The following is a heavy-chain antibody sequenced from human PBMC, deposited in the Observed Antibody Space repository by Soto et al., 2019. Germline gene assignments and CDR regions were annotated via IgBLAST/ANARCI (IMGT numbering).Heavy chain of an antibody. Sequence: SVKVSCKASGGTFSSYAISWVRQAPGQGLEWMGGIIPIFGTANYAQKFQGRVTITADESTSTAYMELSSLRSEDTAVYYCAGEDYDFWSGENYYCYGMDVWGQGTTVTVSS. CDR2: IIPIFGTA. CDR3: AGEDYDFWSGENYYCYGMDV. V-gene: IGHV1-69*13. CDR1: GGTFSSYA. J-gene: IGHJ6*02. D-gene: IGHD3-3*01.